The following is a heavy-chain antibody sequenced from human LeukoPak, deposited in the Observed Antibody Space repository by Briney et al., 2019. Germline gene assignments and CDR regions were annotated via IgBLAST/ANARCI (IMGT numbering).Heavy chain of an antibody. Sequence: SETLSLTCAVYSGSFSGYSWNWIRQPPGKGLEWIGEINHSGSTHYNPSLKSRVTISVDPSKNQFSLKLSSVTAADTAVYYWARSRIPAPGPTHWGQGTLVTVSS. CDR3: ARSRIPAPGPTH. CDR1: SGSFSGYS. J-gene: IGHJ4*02. V-gene: IGHV4-34*01. CDR2: INHSGST. D-gene: IGHD6-13*01.